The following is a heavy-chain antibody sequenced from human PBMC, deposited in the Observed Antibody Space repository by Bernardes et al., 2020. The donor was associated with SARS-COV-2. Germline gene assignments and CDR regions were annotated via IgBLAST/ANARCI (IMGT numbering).Heavy chain of an antibody. Sequence: SETLSLTCTVSGGSISNGNYYWSWFRQPAGKGLEWIGHIYPSGTTHYSPSLKSRVTILADTSKNQFSLKLSSVTAADTAVYYCAAGRGLFWSGYSDYWGQGTLVTVSS. J-gene: IGHJ4*02. CDR2: IYPSGTT. D-gene: IGHD3-3*01. V-gene: IGHV4-61*09. CDR1: GGSISNGNYY. CDR3: AAGRGLFWSGYSDY.